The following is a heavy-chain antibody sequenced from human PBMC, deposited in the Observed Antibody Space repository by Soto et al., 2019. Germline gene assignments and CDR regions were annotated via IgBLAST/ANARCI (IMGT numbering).Heavy chain of an antibody. V-gene: IGHV1-3*01. Sequence: ASVKVSCKASGYTFTSYAMHWVRQAPGQRLEWMGWINAGNGNAKYSQKFQGRVTITRDTSASTAYMELSSLRSEDTAVYYCARTTLSREYSSSEYYYYGMDVWGQGTTVTVSS. CDR3: ARTTLSREYSSSEYYYYGMDV. CDR2: INAGNGNA. D-gene: IGHD6-6*01. J-gene: IGHJ6*02. CDR1: GYTFTSYA.